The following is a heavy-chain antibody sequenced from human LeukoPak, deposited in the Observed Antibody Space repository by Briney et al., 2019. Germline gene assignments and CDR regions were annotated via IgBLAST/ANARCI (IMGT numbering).Heavy chain of an antibody. CDR2: IYYSGST. J-gene: IGHJ5*02. Sequence: SETLSLTCTVSGASISDYYWSWVRQPPGKGLEWIGYIYYSGSTNYDPSLKSRVTMSVDTSKSQFSLKLTSVTTADTAVYYCARASSSWYSGWFDPWGQGTLVTVSS. D-gene: IGHD6-13*01. CDR1: GASISDYY. CDR3: ARASSSWYSGWFDP. V-gene: IGHV4-59*01.